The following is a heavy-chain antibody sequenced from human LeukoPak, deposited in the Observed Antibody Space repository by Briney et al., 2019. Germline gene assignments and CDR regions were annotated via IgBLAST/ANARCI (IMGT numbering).Heavy chain of an antibody. CDR1: GFTFSSYA. CDR2: ISGSGGST. J-gene: IGHJ5*02. Sequence: GGSLRLSCAASGFTFSSYAMSWVRQAPGKGLEWASAISGSGGSTYYADSVKGRFTISRDNSKNTLYLQMNSLRAEDTAVYYCAKGSPDYYGSGRPGWFDPWGQGTLVTVSS. CDR3: AKGSPDYYGSGRPGWFDP. V-gene: IGHV3-23*01. D-gene: IGHD3-10*01.